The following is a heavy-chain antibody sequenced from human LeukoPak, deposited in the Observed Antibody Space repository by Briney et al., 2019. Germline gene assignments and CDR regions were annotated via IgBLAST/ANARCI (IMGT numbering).Heavy chain of an antibody. Sequence: GASVKVSCKASGYTFTSYYLHWVRQAPGQGLEWMGIINPSGGSTSYAQKFQGRVTMTRDTSTSTVYMELSSLRSEDTAVYYCARHAYYYDRSGSYEAFDIWGQGTMVTVSS. CDR2: INPSGGST. J-gene: IGHJ3*02. V-gene: IGHV1-46*01. CDR1: GYTFTSYY. CDR3: ARHAYYYDRSGSYEAFDI. D-gene: IGHD3-22*01.